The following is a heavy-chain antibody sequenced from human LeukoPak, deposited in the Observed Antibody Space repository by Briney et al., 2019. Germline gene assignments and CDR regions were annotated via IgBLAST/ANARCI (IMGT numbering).Heavy chain of an antibody. CDR3: ARSRHVGGVIVPFDY. CDR2: IWYDGSNK. Sequence: GGSLRLSCAASGFTFSSYGMHWVRQAPGKGLEWVAVIWYDGSNKYSADSVKGRFTISRDNSKNTLYLQMNSLRAEDTAAYYCARSRHVGGVIVPFDYWGQGTLVTVSS. J-gene: IGHJ4*02. CDR1: GFTFSSYG. V-gene: IGHV3-33*01. D-gene: IGHD3-16*02.